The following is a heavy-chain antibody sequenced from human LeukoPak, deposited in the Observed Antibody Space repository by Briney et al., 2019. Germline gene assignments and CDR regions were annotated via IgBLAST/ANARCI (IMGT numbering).Heavy chain of an antibody. Sequence: ASVKVSCKAAGDTFTSYYMHWVRQAPGQGLEWMGIINPSGGSTSYAQKFQGRVTMTRDTSTSTVYMELSSLRSEDTAVYYCARDLGTTSYSDYWGQGTLVTVSS. V-gene: IGHV1-46*01. CDR3: ARDLGTTSYSDY. CDR2: INPSGGST. J-gene: IGHJ4*02. D-gene: IGHD1-26*01. CDR1: GDTFTSYY.